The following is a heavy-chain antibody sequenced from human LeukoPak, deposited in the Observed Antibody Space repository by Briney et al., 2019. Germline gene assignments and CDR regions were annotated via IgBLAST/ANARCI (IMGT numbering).Heavy chain of an antibody. Sequence: SETLSLTCTVSGGSISSSSYYWGWIRQPPGKGLEWIGSISFSGSTNYNPSLKSRVTISVDTSKNQFSLKLSSVTAADTAVYYCARATYDSSGYFEKLMFDPWGQGTLVTVSS. CDR1: GGSISSSSYY. V-gene: IGHV4-39*07. CDR2: ISFSGST. J-gene: IGHJ5*02. CDR3: ARATYDSSGYFEKLMFDP. D-gene: IGHD3-22*01.